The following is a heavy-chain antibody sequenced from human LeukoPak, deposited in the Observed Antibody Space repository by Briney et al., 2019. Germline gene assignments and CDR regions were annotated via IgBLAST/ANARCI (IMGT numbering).Heavy chain of an antibody. J-gene: IGHJ5*02. CDR2: ISSSGSTI. V-gene: IGHV3-11*01. CDR1: GITFSDYY. D-gene: IGHD3-3*01. CDR3: ARDLPDYDFWSGYRVNWFDP. Sequence: GGSLRLSCAASGITFSDYYMSWIRQAPGKGLEWVSYISSSGSTIYYADSVKGRFTISRDNAKNSLYLQMNSLRAEDTAVYYCARDLPDYDFWSGYRVNWFDPWGQGTLVTVSS.